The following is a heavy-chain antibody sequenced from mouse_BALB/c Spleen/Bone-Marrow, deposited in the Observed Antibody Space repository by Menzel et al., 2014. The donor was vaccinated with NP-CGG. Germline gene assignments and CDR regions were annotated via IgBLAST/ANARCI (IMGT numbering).Heavy chain of an antibody. CDR3: ARWRYAMDY. CDR2: ISYSGST. J-gene: IGHJ4*01. V-gene: IGHV3-2*02. D-gene: IGHD2-14*01. Sequence: EVQLQQSGPGLVKPSHSLSLTCTVTGYSITSDYAWNWIRQFPGNKLEWMGYISYSGSTSYNPSLKSRISITRDTSKNQFFLQLNSVTTEDTATYYCARWRYAMDYWGQGTSVTVSS. CDR1: GYSITSDYA.